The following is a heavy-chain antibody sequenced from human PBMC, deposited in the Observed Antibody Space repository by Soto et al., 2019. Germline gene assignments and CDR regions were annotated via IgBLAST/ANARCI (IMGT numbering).Heavy chain of an antibody. J-gene: IGHJ6*02. CDR1: GGTFSSYA. CDR2: IIPIFGTA. D-gene: IGHD6-13*01. CDR3: ARAQEGAAAGTTRIYYYYGMDV. V-gene: IGHV1-69*06. Sequence: SVKVSCKASGGTFSSYAISWVRQAPGQGLEWMGGIIPIFGTANYAQKFQGRVTITADKSTSTAYMELSSLRSEDTAVYYCARAQEGAAAGTTRIYYYYGMDVWGQGTAVTVSS.